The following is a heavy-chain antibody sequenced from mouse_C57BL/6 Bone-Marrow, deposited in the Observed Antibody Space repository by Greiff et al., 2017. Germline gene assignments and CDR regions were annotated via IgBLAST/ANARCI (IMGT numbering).Heavy chain of an antibody. V-gene: IGHV3-6*01. CDR2: ISYDGSN. Sequence: EVQLQESGPGLVKPSQSLSLTCSVTGYSITSGYYWNWIRQFPGNKLEWMGYISYDGSNNYNPSLKNRISITRDTSKNQFFLKLNSLTTEATATYYCEREPFYDSWYFDVGGTGTTVTVSS. D-gene: IGHD2-4*01. CDR1: GYSITSGYY. CDR3: EREPFYDSWYFDV. J-gene: IGHJ1*03.